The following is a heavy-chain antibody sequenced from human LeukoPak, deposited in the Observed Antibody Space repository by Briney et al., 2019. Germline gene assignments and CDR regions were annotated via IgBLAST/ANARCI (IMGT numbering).Heavy chain of an antibody. D-gene: IGHD4-17*01. V-gene: IGHV3-53*01. CDR3: ARVEDGDYFDY. CDR1: GFTVTNNY. CDR2: IDSGGNT. Sequence: GGSLRLSCAASGFTVTNNYMSWVRQAPGKGLECVSVIDSGGNTYYSDSVRGRFTISKYNSKNTLYLQMNSLRAEDTAVYYCARVEDGDYFDYWGRGTLVTVSS. J-gene: IGHJ4*02.